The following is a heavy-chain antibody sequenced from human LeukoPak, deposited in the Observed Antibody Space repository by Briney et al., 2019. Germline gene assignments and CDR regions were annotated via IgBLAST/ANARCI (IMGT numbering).Heavy chain of an antibody. V-gene: IGHV3-21*04. CDR1: GFTFDSHT. D-gene: IGHD2-15*01. CDR2: ISASSTNV. Sequence: GGSLRLSCAASGFTFDSHTVIWVRQAPGKGLEWVASISASSTNVFYADSVKGRFTISRDNSKNSLYLQMNSLRAEDTAVYYCAKDRYCGGGSCSVSYFDYWGQGTLVTVSS. CDR3: AKDRYCGGGSCSVSYFDY. J-gene: IGHJ4*02.